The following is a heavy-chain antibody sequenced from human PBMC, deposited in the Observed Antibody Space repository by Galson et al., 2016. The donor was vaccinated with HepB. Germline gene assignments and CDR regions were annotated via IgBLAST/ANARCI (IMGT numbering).Heavy chain of an antibody. D-gene: IGHD4-17*01. CDR3: ARHDYDDYNSFHV. Sequence: QSGAEVKKPGESLRISCKGSGYSFTNYWITWVRQMPGRGLEWMGRIDPTDSYTNYSPSFQGHVTMSVDKSISTARLQWSSLKASDTAMYYCARHDYDDYNSFHVWGQGTMVTVSS. J-gene: IGHJ3*01. CDR2: IDPTDSYT. CDR1: GYSFTNYW. V-gene: IGHV5-10-1*01.